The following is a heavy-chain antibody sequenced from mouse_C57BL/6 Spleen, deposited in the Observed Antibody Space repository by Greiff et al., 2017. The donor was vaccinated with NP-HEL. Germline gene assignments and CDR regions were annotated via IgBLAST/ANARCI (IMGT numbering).Heavy chain of an antibody. CDR2: IRNKANGYTT. CDR3: ARSYYYGSSRYFDV. Sequence: EVKLVESGGGLVQPGGSLSLSCAASGFTFTDYYMSWVRQPPGKALEWLGFIRNKANGYTTEYSASVKGRFTISRDNSQSILYLQMNALRAEDSATYYCARSYYYGSSRYFDVWGTGTTVTVSS. V-gene: IGHV7-3*01. CDR1: GFTFTDYY. J-gene: IGHJ1*03. D-gene: IGHD1-1*01.